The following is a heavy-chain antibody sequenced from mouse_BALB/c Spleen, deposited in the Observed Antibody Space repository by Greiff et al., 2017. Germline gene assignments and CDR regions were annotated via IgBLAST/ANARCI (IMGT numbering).Heavy chain of an antibody. CDR1: GFSLTGYG. V-gene: IGHV2-6-7*01. CDR3: ARVGSYWYFDV. J-gene: IGHJ1*01. Sequence: QVQLKESGPGLVAPSQSLSITCTVSGFSLTGYGVNWVRQPPGKGLEWLGMIWGDGSTDYNSALKSRLSISKDNSKSQVFLKMNSLQTDDTARYYCARVGSYWYFDVWGAGTTVTVSS. D-gene: IGHD4-1*01. CDR2: IWGDGST.